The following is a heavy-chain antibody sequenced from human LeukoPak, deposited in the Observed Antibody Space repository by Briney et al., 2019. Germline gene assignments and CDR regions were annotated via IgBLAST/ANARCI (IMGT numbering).Heavy chain of an antibody. V-gene: IGHV3-48*04. CDR1: GFTFSTYS. CDR2: ITSSFRTT. J-gene: IGHJ6*03. D-gene: IGHD3-10*01. CDR3: ARVEYYGSGNHYYYYYYMDV. Sequence: GGSLRLSCAASGFTFSTYSMNWVRQAPGKGLEWVSEITSSFRTTYYADSVRGRFTISRDNAKNTLYLQMNSLRAEDTAVYYCARVEYYGSGNHYYYYYYMDVWGKGTTVTVSS.